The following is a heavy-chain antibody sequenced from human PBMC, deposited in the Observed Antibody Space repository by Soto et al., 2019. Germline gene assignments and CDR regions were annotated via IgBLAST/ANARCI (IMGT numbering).Heavy chain of an antibody. Sequence: SETLSLTCAVYGGSFSGYYWSWIRQPPGKGLEWIGEINHSGSTNYNPSLKSRVTISVDTSKNQFSLKLSSVTAADTAVYYCARDEFDFWSGPSANTHWFDPWGQGTLVTVSS. CDR3: ARDEFDFWSGPSANTHWFDP. CDR2: INHSGST. J-gene: IGHJ5*02. D-gene: IGHD3-3*01. CDR1: GGSFSGYY. V-gene: IGHV4-34*01.